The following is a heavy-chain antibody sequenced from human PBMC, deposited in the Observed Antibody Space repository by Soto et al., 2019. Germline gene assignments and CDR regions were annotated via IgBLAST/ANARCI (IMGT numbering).Heavy chain of an antibody. J-gene: IGHJ4*02. CDR3: ARSLNRVATIRGSCSVHGR. Sequence: SETLSLTCAVYGGSVSVYYWNWIRQPPGKELEWIGEIYDSGGTNYNPSLRSRVTMSVDKSKNQFSLKPNSVTAAETAVYYCARSLNRVATIRGSCSVHGRWCQGKLVTVSS. V-gene: IGHV4-34*01. CDR2: IYDSGGT. CDR1: GGSVSVYY. D-gene: IGHD5-12*01.